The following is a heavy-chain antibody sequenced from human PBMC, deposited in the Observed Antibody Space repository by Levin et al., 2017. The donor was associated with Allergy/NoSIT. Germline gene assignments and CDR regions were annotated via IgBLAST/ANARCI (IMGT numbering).Heavy chain of an antibody. J-gene: IGHJ3*02. D-gene: IGHD3-9*01. Sequence: ASQTLSLTCAVYGGSFSGYYWSWIRQPPGKGLEWIGEINHSGSTNYNPSLKSRVTISVDTSKNQFSLKLSSVTAADTAVYYCARGRFVLRYFDWLPQPHDAFDIWGQGTMVTVSS. CDR1: GGSFSGYY. CDR3: ARGRFVLRYFDWLPQPHDAFDI. V-gene: IGHV4-34*01. CDR2: INHSGST.